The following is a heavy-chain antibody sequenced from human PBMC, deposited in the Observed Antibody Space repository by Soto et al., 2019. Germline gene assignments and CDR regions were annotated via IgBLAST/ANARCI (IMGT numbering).Heavy chain of an antibody. Sequence: SETLSLTCAVYGGSFSGYYWSWIRQPPGKGLEWIGEINHSGSTNYNPSLKSRVTISVDTSKNQFSLKLSSVTAADTAVYYCARLEVRYFDRSASCCYYYYYMDVWGKGTTVTASS. J-gene: IGHJ6*03. CDR3: ARLEVRYFDRSASCCYYYYYMDV. CDR2: INHSGST. D-gene: IGHD3-9*01. V-gene: IGHV4-34*01. CDR1: GGSFSGYY.